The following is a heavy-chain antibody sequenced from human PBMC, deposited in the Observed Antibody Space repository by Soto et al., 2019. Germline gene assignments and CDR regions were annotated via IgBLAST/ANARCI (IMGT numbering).Heavy chain of an antibody. CDR2: IKQDGSEK. J-gene: IGHJ6*02. CDR1: GFTFSSYW. CDR3: AREGDYCSSTSCLYGMDV. D-gene: IGHD2-2*01. V-gene: IGHV3-7*05. Sequence: GGSLRLSCAASGFTFSSYWMSWVRQAPGKGLEWVANIKQDGSEKYYVDSVKGRFTISRDNAKNSLYLQMNSLRAEDTAVYYCAREGDYCSSTSCLYGMDVWGQGTTVTVSS.